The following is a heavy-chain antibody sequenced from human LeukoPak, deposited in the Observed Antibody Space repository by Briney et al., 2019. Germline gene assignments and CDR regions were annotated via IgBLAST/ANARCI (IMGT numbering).Heavy chain of an antibody. Sequence: GRSLRLSCAASGFSFSSYGMHWVHQAPGKGLEWVAVIWYDGTNKNYVDSVKGRFTISRDNSKNTVYLQMNSLRAEDTAVYYCAGAIGIGAALDYWGQGTLVTVSS. CDR2: IWYDGTNK. CDR3: AGAIGIGAALDY. CDR1: GFSFSSYG. D-gene: IGHD6-13*01. V-gene: IGHV3-33*01. J-gene: IGHJ4*02.